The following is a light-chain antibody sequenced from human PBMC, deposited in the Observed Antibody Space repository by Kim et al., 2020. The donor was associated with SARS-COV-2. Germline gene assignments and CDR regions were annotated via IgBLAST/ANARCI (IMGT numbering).Light chain of an antibody. CDR3: QQYYTNPLT. V-gene: IGKV4-1*01. CDR1: HSVLYNSDNECY. Sequence: TIKCKDSHSVLYNSDNECYLAWYQQSPGQPPRLLIYWASTRESGVPDRVSVSGSGSAFTLTISSLQAEDVGVYYCQQYYTNPLTFGGGTKVDIK. J-gene: IGKJ4*01. CDR2: WAS.